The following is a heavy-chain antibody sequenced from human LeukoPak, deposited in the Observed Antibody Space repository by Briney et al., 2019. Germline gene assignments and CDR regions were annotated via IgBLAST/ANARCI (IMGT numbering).Heavy chain of an antibody. V-gene: IGHV3-23*01. Sequence: PGGSLRLSCAASGFTFSSYAMSWVRQAPGKGLEWVSAISGSGGSTYYADSVKGRFTISRDNSKNTLYLQMNGLRAEDTAVYYCARDLTLPGYTGYCSGGSCYGAFDIWGQGTMVTVSS. CDR1: GFTFSSYA. J-gene: IGHJ3*02. D-gene: IGHD2-15*01. CDR2: ISGSGGST. CDR3: ARDLTLPGYTGYCSGGSCYGAFDI.